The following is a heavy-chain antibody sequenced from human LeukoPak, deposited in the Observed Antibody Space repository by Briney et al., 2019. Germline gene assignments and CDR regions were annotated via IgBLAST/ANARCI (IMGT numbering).Heavy chain of an antibody. CDR2: INPNSGGT. D-gene: IGHD3-22*01. CDR3: ARFPYYYDSSGYYDY. CDR1: GYTFTGYY. Sequence: ASVKVSCKASGYTFTGYYIHWVRQAPGQGLEWMGWINPNSGGTNYAQKFQGRVTMTRDTSISTAYMELSRLRSDDTAVYYCARFPYYYDSSGYYDYWGQGTLVTVSS. J-gene: IGHJ4*02. V-gene: IGHV1-2*02.